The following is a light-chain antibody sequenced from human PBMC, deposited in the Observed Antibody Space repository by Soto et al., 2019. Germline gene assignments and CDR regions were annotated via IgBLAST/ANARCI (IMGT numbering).Light chain of an antibody. J-gene: IGKJ5*01. CDR2: DAS. Sequence: EIALTQSPATLSLSPGEGATPYCRASQSVSTYLAWYQQKPAQAPRLLIYDASNRATGIPARFSGSGSGTDFTLTISSLEPEDFAVYYCQQRSNWPPITFGQGTRLEIK. V-gene: IGKV3-11*01. CDR3: QQRSNWPPIT. CDR1: QSVSTY.